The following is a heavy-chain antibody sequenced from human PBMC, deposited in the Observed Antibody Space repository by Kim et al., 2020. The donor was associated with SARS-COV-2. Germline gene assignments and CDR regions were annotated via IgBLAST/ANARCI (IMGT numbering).Heavy chain of an antibody. CDR1: GYRFTSYW. D-gene: IGHD3-22*01. Sequence: GESLEISCKGSGYRFTSYWISWVRQMPGKGLEWMGRIDPSDSYTNYSPSFQGHVTISADKSISTAYLQWSSLKASDTAMYYCARHDAYDDDSSGYFCDYWGQGTLVTVSS. J-gene: IGHJ4*02. CDR2: IDPSDSYT. CDR3: ARHDAYDDDSSGYFCDY. V-gene: IGHV5-10-1*01.